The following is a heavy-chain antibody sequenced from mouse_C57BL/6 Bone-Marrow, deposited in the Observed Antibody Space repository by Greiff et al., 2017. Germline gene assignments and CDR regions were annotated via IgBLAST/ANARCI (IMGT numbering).Heavy chain of an antibody. D-gene: IGHD2-13*01. CDR2: IDPSDSYT. J-gene: IGHJ4*01. V-gene: IGHV1-69*01. Sequence: QVQLQQPGAELVMPGASVKLSCKASGYTFTSYWMHWVKQRPGQGLEWIGEIDPSDSYTNYNHKFKGKSTLTVDKSSSTAYMQLSSLTSEDSAVYYGARSGDGDPYAMDYWCQGTSVTVSS. CDR1: GYTFTSYW. CDR3: ARSGDGDPYAMDY.